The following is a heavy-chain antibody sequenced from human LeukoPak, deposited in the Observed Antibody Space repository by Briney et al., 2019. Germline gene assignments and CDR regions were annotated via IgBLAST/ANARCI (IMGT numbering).Heavy chain of an antibody. V-gene: IGHV1-18*01. D-gene: IGHD6-13*01. J-gene: IGHJ6*03. CDR2: ISAYNGNT. Sequence: ASVKVSCKASGYTFTSYGISWVRQAPGQGLEWMGWISAYNGNTNYAQKLQGRVTMTTDTSTSTAYMELRSLRSDDTAVYYCARRGRSSWYYRYYCYYMDVWGKGTTVTVSS. CDR1: GYTFTSYG. CDR3: ARRGRSSWYYRYYCYYMDV.